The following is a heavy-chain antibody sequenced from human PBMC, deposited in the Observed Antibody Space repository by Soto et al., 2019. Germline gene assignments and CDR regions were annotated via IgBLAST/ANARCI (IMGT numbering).Heavy chain of an antibody. J-gene: IGHJ4*02. D-gene: IGHD2-21*01. Sequence: PSETLSLTCTVSGGSISSGDYYWSWIRQPPGKGLEWIGYIYYSGSTYYNPSLKSRVTISVDTSKNQFSLKLSSVTAADTAAYYCARVPLTPLWFPLTPYFDYWGQGTLVTVSS. CDR2: IYYSGST. CDR1: GGSISSGDYY. CDR3: ARVPLTPLWFPLTPYFDY. V-gene: IGHV4-30-4*01.